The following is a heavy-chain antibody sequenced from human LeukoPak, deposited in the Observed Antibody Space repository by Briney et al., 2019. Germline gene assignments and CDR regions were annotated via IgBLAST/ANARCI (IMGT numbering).Heavy chain of an antibody. D-gene: IGHD6-13*01. CDR1: GYSFTSYW. V-gene: IGHV1-3*01. J-gene: IGHJ4*02. Sequence: GESLKISCKGSGYSFTSYWIGWVRQAPGQRLEWMGWINAGNGNTKYSQKFQGRVTITRDTSASTAYMELSSLRSEDTAVYYCARGLSKGQGRQLVLDYWGQGTLVTVSS. CDR2: INAGNGNT. CDR3: ARGLSKGQGRQLVLDY.